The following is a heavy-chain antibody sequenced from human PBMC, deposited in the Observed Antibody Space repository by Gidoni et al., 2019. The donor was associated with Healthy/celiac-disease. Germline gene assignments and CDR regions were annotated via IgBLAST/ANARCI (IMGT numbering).Heavy chain of an antibody. CDR3: ATTQGYCSSTSCYRGAFDP. CDR1: GYTFTGYY. D-gene: IGHD2-2*02. V-gene: IGHV1-2*02. Sequence: QVQLVQSGAEVKKPGASVKVSCKASGYTFTGYYMHWVRQAPGQGLEWMGWINPNSGGTNYAQKFQGRVTMTRDTSISTAYMELSRLRSDDTAVYYCATTQGYCSSTSCYRGAFDPWGQGTLVTVSS. J-gene: IGHJ5*02. CDR2: INPNSGGT.